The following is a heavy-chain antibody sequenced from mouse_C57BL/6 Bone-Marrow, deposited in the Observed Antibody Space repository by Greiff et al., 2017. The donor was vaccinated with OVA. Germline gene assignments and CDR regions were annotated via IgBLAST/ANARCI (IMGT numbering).Heavy chain of an antibody. CDR2: ISYDGSN. Sequence: EVQLQESGPGLVKPSQSLSLTCSVTGYSITSGYYWNWIRQFPGNKLEWMGYISYDGSNNYNPSLNNRISLTRDTSKNQFFLKLNSVTNEDTATYYCARDYYGSRMDYWGQGTAVSVTA. CDR1: GYSITSGYY. D-gene: IGHD1-1*01. J-gene: IGHJ4*01. CDR3: ARDYYGSRMDY. V-gene: IGHV3-6*01.